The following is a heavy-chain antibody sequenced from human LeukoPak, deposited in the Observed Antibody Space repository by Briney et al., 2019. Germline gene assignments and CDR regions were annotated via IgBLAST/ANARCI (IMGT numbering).Heavy chain of an antibody. D-gene: IGHD1-26*01. V-gene: IGHV1-2*02. CDR3: ATQRSVGATPYYFDY. Sequence: ASVKVSCKASGYTFTGYYMHWVRQAPGQGLEWMGWINPNSGGTNYAQKLQGRVTMTRDTSISTAYMELSRLRSDDTAVYYCATQRSVGATPYYFDYWGQGTLVTVSS. CDR1: GYTFTGYY. CDR2: INPNSGGT. J-gene: IGHJ4*02.